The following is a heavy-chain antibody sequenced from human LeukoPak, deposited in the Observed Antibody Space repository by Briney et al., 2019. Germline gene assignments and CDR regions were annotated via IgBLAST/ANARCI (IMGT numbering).Heavy chain of an antibody. CDR1: GYTFTSYG. J-gene: IGHJ4*02. Sequence: ASVKVSCKASGYTFTSYGISWVRQAPGQGLEWMGWISAYNGNTNYAQKLQGRVTMTTDTSTSTAYMELRSLRSDDTAVYYCAREPILDGYNYVGGNYWGQGTLVTVSS. CDR3: AREPILDGYNYVGGNY. V-gene: IGHV1-18*01. CDR2: ISAYNGNT. D-gene: IGHD5-24*01.